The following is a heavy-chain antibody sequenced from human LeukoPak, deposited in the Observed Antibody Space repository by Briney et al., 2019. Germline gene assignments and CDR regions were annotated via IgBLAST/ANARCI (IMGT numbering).Heavy chain of an antibody. V-gene: IGHV4-39*07. Sequence: PSQTLSLTCTVSGGSLSSSSYYWGRIRQPPGKGLEWIGSIYYSGSTYYKPSLKSRVTISVDTNKNQFSLKLRSVSAPGPAVYCCARGTYYMDVWGKGTTVTVSS. CDR3: ARGTYYMDV. CDR2: IYYSGST. CDR1: GGSLSSSSYY. J-gene: IGHJ6*03.